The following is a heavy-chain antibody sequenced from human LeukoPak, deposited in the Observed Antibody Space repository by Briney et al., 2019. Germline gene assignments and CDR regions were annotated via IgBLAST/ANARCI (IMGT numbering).Heavy chain of an antibody. J-gene: IGHJ3*02. Sequence: QTGGSLRLSCAASGFTFSSYAMRWVRQAPGKGLEWVAVISYDGSNKYYADSVKGRFTISRDNSKNTPYLQMNSLRAEDTAVYYCARDALDAFDIWGQGTMVTVSS. CDR3: ARDALDAFDI. V-gene: IGHV3-30-3*01. CDR1: GFTFSSYA. CDR2: ISYDGSNK.